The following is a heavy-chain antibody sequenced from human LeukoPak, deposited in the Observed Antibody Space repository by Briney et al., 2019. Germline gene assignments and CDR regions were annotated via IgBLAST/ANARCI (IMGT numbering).Heavy chain of an antibody. CDR1: GFTFSTYW. D-gene: IGHD2-2*01. Sequence: GSLRLSCAASGFTFSTYWMSWVRQAPGKGLEWVANIKRDGSEKYYVDSLKGRFTISRDNAKNSLYLQMNSLKAEDTGVYYCASARKVVPAAMRRTTRWFDPWGQGTLVTVSS. CDR2: IKRDGSEK. V-gene: IGHV3-7*01. CDR3: ASARKVVPAAMRRTTRWFDP. J-gene: IGHJ5*02.